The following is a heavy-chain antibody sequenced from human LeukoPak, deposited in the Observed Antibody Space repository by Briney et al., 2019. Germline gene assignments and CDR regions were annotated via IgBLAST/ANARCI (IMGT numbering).Heavy chain of an antibody. CDR2: IKVYGDTT. J-gene: IGHJ4*02. V-gene: IGHV1-46*01. Sequence: ASVKVSCKASGNTFTSFHIHWVRQAPGQGLEYMGIIKVYGDTTIYAQRFQGRITMTRDTSTSTVYMELRSLNSEDTAVYYCARESPSTFYFDYWGQGTLVTVSS. CDR1: GNTFTSFH. CDR3: ARESPSTFYFDY. D-gene: IGHD1-1*01.